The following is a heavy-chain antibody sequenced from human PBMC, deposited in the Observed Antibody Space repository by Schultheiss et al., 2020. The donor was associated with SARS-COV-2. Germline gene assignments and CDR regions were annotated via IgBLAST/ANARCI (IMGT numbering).Heavy chain of an antibody. CDR1: GFTFSSYS. Sequence: GGSLRLSCAASGFTFSSYSMNWVRQAPGKGLEWVSSISSSSSYIYYADSVKGRFTISRDNSKNTLYVQMNSLRIEDTAVYYCARTGSGWYGGFDYWGQGTLVTVSS. CDR2: ISSSSSYI. D-gene: IGHD6-19*01. J-gene: IGHJ4*02. CDR3: ARTGSGWYGGFDY. V-gene: IGHV3-21*01.